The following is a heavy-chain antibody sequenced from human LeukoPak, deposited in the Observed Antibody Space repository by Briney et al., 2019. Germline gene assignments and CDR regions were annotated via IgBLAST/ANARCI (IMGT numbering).Heavy chain of an antibody. J-gene: IGHJ4*02. CDR3: GRGSGVADY. V-gene: IGHV3-74*03. CDR2: INSDGSSI. CDR1: GFTFSRYW. Sequence: GGPLRLSCVASGFTFSRYWMHGVRQAPGKGLVWVSRINSDGSSITYEDSVKGRFTISRDNDKNTLYLQMTSLRVEGTAVYYCGRGSGVADYWGQGALVTVSS. D-gene: IGHD7-27*01.